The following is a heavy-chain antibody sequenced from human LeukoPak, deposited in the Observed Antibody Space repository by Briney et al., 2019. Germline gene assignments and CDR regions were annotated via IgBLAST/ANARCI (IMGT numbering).Heavy chain of an antibody. CDR3: ARDPGGNYFGPGTHFAY. D-gene: IGHD3-10*01. CDR1: GYTFTYYY. V-gene: IGHV1-46*01. CDR2: IDGETGNT. J-gene: IGHJ4*02. Sequence: GASVKVSCKASGYTFTYYYMHWVRQARGQGLEWMGRIDGETGNTRYAQNFQGRVSMTRDTSTSTVYMELSSLRFEDTAVYYCARDPGGNYFGPGTHFAYWGQGALVTVSS.